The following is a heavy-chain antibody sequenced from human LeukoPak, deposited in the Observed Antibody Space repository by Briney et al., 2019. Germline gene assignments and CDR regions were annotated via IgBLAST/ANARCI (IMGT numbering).Heavy chain of an antibody. J-gene: IGHJ3*02. D-gene: IGHD4/OR15-4a*01. CDR3: ARDGDYGPDAFDI. V-gene: IGHV4-39*07. CDR2: IYYIGST. CDR1: GGSISSSSYY. Sequence: SETLSLTCTVSGGSISSSSYYWGWIRQPPGKGLEWIGSIYYIGSTYYNPSLKSRVTISVDTSKNQFSLKLSSVTAADTAVYYCARDGDYGPDAFDIWGQGTMVTVSS.